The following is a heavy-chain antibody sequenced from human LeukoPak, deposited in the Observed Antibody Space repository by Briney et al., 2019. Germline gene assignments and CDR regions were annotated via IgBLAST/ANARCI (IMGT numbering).Heavy chain of an antibody. V-gene: IGHV1-8*01. D-gene: IGHD3-22*01. CDR3: ARGKARITLIQAIDY. J-gene: IGHJ4*02. CDR1: GYTFTSYD. CDR2: MNPNSGNT. Sequence: ASVKVSCKASGYTFTSYDINWVGQATGQGPEWMGWMNPNSGNTGYAQKFQGRVTMTRNTSISTAYMELSSLRSEDTAVYYCARGKARITLIQAIDYWGQGTLVTVSS.